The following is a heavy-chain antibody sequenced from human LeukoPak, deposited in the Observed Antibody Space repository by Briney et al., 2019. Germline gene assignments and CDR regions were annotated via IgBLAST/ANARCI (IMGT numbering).Heavy chain of an antibody. V-gene: IGHV3-48*03. J-gene: IGHJ4*02. CDR3: ARDPVDTTGFDF. CDR2: ISSSGSTI. D-gene: IGHD5-18*01. CDR1: GFTFSTYA. Sequence: GGSLRLSCAASGFTFSTYAMSWVRQAPGKGLEWVSYISSSGSTIFYADSVKGRFTISRDNAKNSLYLQLNSLRAEDTAVYYCARDPVDTTGFDFWGQGTLVTVSS.